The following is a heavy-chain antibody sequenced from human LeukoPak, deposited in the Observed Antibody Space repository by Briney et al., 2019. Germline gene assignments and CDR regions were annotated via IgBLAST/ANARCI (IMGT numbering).Heavy chain of an antibody. CDR1: GGSISSGTYY. CDR2: IYTSGIT. CDR3: ARPRNNWFDP. Sequence: SQILSLTCTVSGGSISSGTYYWYWIRQPAGKGLEWIGRIYTSGITNYNPSLKSRVTISVDTSKNQFSLKVSSVTAADTAVYYCARPRNNWFDPWGQGTLVTVSS. D-gene: IGHD2/OR15-2a*01. J-gene: IGHJ5*02. V-gene: IGHV4-61*02.